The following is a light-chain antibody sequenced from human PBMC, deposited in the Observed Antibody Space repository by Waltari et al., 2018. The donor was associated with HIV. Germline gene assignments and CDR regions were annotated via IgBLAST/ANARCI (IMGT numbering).Light chain of an antibody. CDR1: RSNIGSNT. J-gene: IGLJ3*02. Sequence: QSVLTQPPSASGTPGQRVTISCSGSRSNIGSNTVSWYQQLPGTAPKLFIYSNNQRPPGVPDRFSGSKSGTSASLAISGLQSEDEADYYCAAWDDSLNGWVFGGGTKLTVV. V-gene: IGLV1-44*01. CDR2: SNN. CDR3: AAWDDSLNGWV.